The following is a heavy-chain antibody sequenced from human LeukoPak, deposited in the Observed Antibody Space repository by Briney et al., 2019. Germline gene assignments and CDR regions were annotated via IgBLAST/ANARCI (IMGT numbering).Heavy chain of an antibody. CDR1: GFTFSSYS. V-gene: IGHV3-48*02. J-gene: IGHJ4*02. CDR3: ATSSVVREIDY. Sequence: GGSLRLSCAASGFTFSSYSMNWVRQAPGKGLEWVSYISSSSGTKYYADSVKGRFTISRDNPKSSLYLRMNSLRDEDTAVYYCATSSVVREIDYWGQGTLVTVSS. CDR2: ISSSSGTK. D-gene: IGHD3-10*01.